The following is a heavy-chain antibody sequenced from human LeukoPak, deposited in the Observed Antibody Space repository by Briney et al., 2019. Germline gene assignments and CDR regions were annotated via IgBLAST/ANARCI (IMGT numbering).Heavy chain of an antibody. CDR2: ISGNGGST. CDR1: GFTFSSYA. J-gene: IGHJ4*02. D-gene: IGHD6-19*01. CDR3: AKDNRRHYTSGPNPDSLH. Sequence: GGSLRLSCAASGFTFSSYAMSWVRQAPGKGLEWVSTISGNGGSTYYADSVKGRITISRDNSKNTLYLQMNSLRAEDTAVYYCAKDNRRHYTSGPNPDSLHWGQGALVTVSS. V-gene: IGHV3-23*01.